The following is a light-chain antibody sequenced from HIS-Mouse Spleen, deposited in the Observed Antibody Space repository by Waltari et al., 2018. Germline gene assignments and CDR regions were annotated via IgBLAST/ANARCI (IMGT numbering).Light chain of an antibody. J-gene: IGLJ2*01. CDR2: EDS. CDR1: ALQKTY. Sequence: SYELTQPPSVSVSPGQTARITCSGDALQKTYDYWYQQKSGQAPVLVIYEDSKRPSGIPERFSGSSSGTMATLTISGAQVEDEADYYCYSTDSSGNHRVFGGGTKLTVL. CDR3: YSTDSSGNHRV. V-gene: IGLV3-10*01.